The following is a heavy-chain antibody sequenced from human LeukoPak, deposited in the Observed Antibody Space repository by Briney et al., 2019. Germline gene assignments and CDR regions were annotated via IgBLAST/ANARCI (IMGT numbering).Heavy chain of an antibody. CDR2: IYYSGST. J-gene: IGHJ4*02. Sequence: SETLSLTRTVSGGSISSSSYYWGWIRQPPGKGLEWIGSIYYSGSTYYNPSLKSRVTISVDTSKNQFSLKLSSVTAADTAVYYCASLYDFWRTFDYWGQGTLVTVSS. V-gene: IGHV4-39*07. D-gene: IGHD3-3*01. CDR1: GGSISSSSYY. CDR3: ASLYDFWRTFDY.